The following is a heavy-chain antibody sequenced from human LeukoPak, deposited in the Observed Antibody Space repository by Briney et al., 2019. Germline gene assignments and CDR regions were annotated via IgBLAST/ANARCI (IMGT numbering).Heavy chain of an antibody. CDR1: GFTSSSYS. CDR3: ARDRGYSSFDY. D-gene: IGHD4-23*01. V-gene: IGHV3-21*01. J-gene: IGHJ4*02. Sequence: GGSLRLSCAASGFTSSSYSMNWVRRAPGKGLEWVSSIGSSSRSIYYADSVKGRFTISRDNAKNSLYLQMKSLRAEDTAVYYCARDRGYSSFDYWGQGTLVTVSS. CDR2: IGSSSRSI.